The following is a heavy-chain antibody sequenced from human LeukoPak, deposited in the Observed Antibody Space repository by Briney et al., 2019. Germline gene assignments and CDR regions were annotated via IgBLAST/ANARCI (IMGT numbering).Heavy chain of an antibody. CDR2: IRYDGSNK. Sequence: GGSLRLSCAASGFIFSSYGMHWVRQAPGKGLEWVAFIRYDGSNKYYADSVRGRFTISRDDSKDTLYLQMNSLRGDDTAVYYCAKGFGYYTYNWFDPWGQGTLVTVSS. D-gene: IGHD3-3*01. CDR3: AKGFGYYTYNWFDP. CDR1: GFIFSSYG. V-gene: IGHV3-30*02. J-gene: IGHJ5*02.